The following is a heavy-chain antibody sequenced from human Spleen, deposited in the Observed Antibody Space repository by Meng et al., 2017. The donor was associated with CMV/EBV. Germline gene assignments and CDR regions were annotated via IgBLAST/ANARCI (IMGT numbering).Heavy chain of an antibody. J-gene: IGHJ5*02. V-gene: IGHV3-23*01. CDR1: GFNFGSHD. D-gene: IGHD2-2*01. Sequence: GGSLRLSCAASGFNFGSHDLCWVRQAPGKGLEWVSTISGSGGNTYYADSMKGRFTISRDNYENTLNLQLKSLRVEDTAVYYCARAAFRRLQLAVIVPSALDPWGQGTLVTVSS. CDR3: ARAAFRRLQLAVIVPSALDP. CDR2: ISGSGGNT.